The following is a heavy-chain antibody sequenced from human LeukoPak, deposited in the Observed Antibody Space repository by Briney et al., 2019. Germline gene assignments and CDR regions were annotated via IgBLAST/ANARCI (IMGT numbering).Heavy chain of an antibody. J-gene: IGHJ4*02. CDR3: ARVYYYDSSGLDY. V-gene: IGHV3-23*01. CDR1: GFTFSSYS. CDR2: ISGSGVST. D-gene: IGHD3-22*01. Sequence: GGSLRLSCAASGFTFSSYSMSWVRQGPGTGLEWVSAISGSGVSTYYADSVKGRFTISRDTSNNTLYLQMNSLRAEDTAVYYCARVYYYDSSGLDYWGQGTLVTVSS.